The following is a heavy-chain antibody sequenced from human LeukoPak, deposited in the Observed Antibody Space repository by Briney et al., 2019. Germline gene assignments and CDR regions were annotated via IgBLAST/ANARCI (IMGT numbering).Heavy chain of an antibody. Sequence: SETLSLTCAVYGGSFSGYYWSWIRQPPGKGLEWIGEINHSGSTNYNLSLKSRVTISVDTSKNQFSLKLSSVTAADTAVYYCARGGGTAMVITDYWGQGTLVTVSS. D-gene: IGHD5-18*01. CDR1: GGSFSGYY. V-gene: IGHV4-34*01. CDR3: ARGGGTAMVITDY. CDR2: INHSGST. J-gene: IGHJ4*02.